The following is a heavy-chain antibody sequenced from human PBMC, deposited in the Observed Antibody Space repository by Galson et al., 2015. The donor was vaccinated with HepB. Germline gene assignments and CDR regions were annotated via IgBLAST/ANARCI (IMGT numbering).Heavy chain of an antibody. D-gene: IGHD6-19*01. CDR2: ISYDGSNK. Sequence: SLRLSCAASGFTFSSYAMHWVRQAPGKGLEWVAVISYDGSNKYYADSVKGRFTISRDNSKNTLYLQMNSLRAEDTAVYYCARGPEVGGWFDYWGQGTLVTVSS. J-gene: IGHJ4*02. V-gene: IGHV3-30*04. CDR1: GFTFSSYA. CDR3: ARGPEVGGWFDY.